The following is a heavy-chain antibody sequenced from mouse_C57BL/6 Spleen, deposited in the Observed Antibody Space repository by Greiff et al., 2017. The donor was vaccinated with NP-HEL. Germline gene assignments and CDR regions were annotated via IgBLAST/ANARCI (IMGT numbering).Heavy chain of an antibody. CDR3: TRRINYYGSSYWYFDV. J-gene: IGHJ1*03. CDR1: GYTFTDYE. Sequence: QVQLQQSGAELVRPGASVTLSCKASGYTFTDYEMHWVKQTPVHGLEWIGAIDPETGGTAYNQKFKGKAILTADKSSSTAYMELRSLTSEDSAVYYCTRRINYYGSSYWYFDVWGTGTTVTVSS. D-gene: IGHD1-1*01. CDR2: IDPETGGT. V-gene: IGHV1-15*01.